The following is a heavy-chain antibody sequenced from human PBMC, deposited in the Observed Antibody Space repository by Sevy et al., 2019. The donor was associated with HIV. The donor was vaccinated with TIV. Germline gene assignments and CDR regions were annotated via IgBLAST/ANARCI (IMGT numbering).Heavy chain of an antibody. CDR3: VRVRDRYCSGGSCSKNWFDP. V-gene: IGHV1-8*01. Sequence: ASVKVSCEASGYTFTSYDINWVRQATGQGLEWMGWMNPNSGNTGYAQKFQGRVTMTRNTSISTAYMELSSLRSEDTAVYYCVRVRDRYCSGGSCSKNWFDPWGQGTLVTVS. D-gene: IGHD2-15*01. CDR1: GYTFTSYD. CDR2: MNPNSGNT. J-gene: IGHJ5*02.